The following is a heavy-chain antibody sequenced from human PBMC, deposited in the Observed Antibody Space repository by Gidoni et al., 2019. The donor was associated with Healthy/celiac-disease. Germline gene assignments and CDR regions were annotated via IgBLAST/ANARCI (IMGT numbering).Heavy chain of an antibody. CDR2: INHSGST. Sequence: QVQLQQWGAGLLKPSETLSLTCAVYGGSFSGYYWSWIRQPPGKGLEWIGEINHSGSTNYNPSLKSRVTISVDTSKNQFSLKLSSVTAADTAVYYCASGTARYYGSGSRLVYWGQGTLVTVSS. CDR3: ASGTARYYGSGSRLVY. V-gene: IGHV4-34*01. CDR1: GGSFSGYY. D-gene: IGHD3-10*01. J-gene: IGHJ4*02.